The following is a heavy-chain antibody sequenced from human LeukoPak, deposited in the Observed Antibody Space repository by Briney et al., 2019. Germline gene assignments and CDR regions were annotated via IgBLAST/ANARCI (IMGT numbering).Heavy chain of an antibody. V-gene: IGHV3-48*03. CDR3: ARDGDSSGFDYFDY. Sequence: GGSLRLSCAASGFTFSSYEMNWVRQAPGKGLEWVSYISSSGSTIYYADSVKGRFTISRDNAKNSLYLQMNSLRAEDTAVYYCARDGDSSGFDYFDYWGQETLVIVSS. CDR1: GFTFSSYE. CDR2: ISSSGSTI. J-gene: IGHJ4*02. D-gene: IGHD3-22*01.